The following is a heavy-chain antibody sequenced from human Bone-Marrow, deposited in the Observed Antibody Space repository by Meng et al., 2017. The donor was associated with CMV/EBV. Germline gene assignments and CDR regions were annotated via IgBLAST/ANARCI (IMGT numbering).Heavy chain of an antibody. CDR2: INPNSGGT. J-gene: IGHJ3*02. D-gene: IGHD1-26*01. CDR1: GYTFTGYY. Sequence: SVKVSCKASGYTFTGYYMHWVRQAPGQGLEWMGWINPNSGGTNYAQKFQGRVTMTRDTSISTAYMELSRLRSDDTAVYFCARWDPGKNVFDIWGQGTMVTVSS. CDR3: ARWDPGKNVFDI. V-gene: IGHV1-2*02.